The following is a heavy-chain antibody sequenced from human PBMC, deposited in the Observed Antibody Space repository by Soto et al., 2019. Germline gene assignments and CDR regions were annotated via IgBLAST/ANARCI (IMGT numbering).Heavy chain of an antibody. D-gene: IGHD6-19*01. CDR1: GFTFSSYG. V-gene: IGHV3-30*18. J-gene: IGHJ4*02. CDR2: ISYDGSNK. Sequence: QMQLVESGGGVVQPGRSLRLSCAASGFTFSSYGMHWVRQAPGKGLEWVAVISYDGSNKYYADSVKGRFTISRDNSKNTLYLQMNSQRAEDTALHYCSKDRSVVAVAASFNYWGQGTLVTVSS. CDR3: SKDRSVVAVAASFNY.